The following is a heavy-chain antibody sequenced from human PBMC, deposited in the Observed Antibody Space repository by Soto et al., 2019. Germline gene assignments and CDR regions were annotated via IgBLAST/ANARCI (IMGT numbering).Heavy chain of an antibody. V-gene: IGHV3-30-3*01. CDR3: ARIGYSSSSGLENV. J-gene: IGHJ6*02. CDR1: GFTFSSYA. CDR2: ISYDGSNK. Sequence: QVQLVESGGGVVQPGRSLRLSCAASGFTFSSYAMHWVRQAPGKGLEWVAVISYDGSNKYYADSVKGRFTIYRDNSKNTLYLQMNSLRAEDTAVYYCARIGYSSSSGLENVWGQGTTVTVSS. D-gene: IGHD6-6*01.